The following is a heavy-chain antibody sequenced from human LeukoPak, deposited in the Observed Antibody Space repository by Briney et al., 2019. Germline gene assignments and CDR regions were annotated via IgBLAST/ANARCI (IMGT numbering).Heavy chain of an antibody. CDR2: ISWNSGSI. CDR3: ARSETTYYYDSSVYFYYYYGMDV. CDR1: GFTFDDYA. V-gene: IGHV3-9*01. Sequence: GGSLRLSCAASGFTFDDYAMHWVRQAPGKGLEWVSGISWNSGSIVYADSVKGRFTISRDNAKNSLYLQMNSLRAEDTAVYYCARSETTYYYDSSVYFYYYYGMDVWGQGTTVTVSS. J-gene: IGHJ6*02. D-gene: IGHD3-22*01.